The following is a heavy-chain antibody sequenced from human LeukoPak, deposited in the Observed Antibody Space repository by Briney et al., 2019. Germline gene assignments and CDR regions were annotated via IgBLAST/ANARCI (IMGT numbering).Heavy chain of an antibody. V-gene: IGHV4-30-2*01. CDR3: ARASDDWFDP. CDR2: IYHSGRT. J-gene: IGHJ5*02. D-gene: IGHD6-6*01. CDR1: GGSISSGGYS. Sequence: TASQTLSLTCAVPGGSISSGGYSWSWIRQPPGKGLERIGYIYHSGRTYYNPSLKSRVTISVDRSKNQFSLKLSSVTAADTAVYYCARASDDWFDPWGQGTLVTVSS.